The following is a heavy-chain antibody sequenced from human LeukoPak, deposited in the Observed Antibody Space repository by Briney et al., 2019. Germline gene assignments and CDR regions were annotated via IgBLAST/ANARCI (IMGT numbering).Heavy chain of an antibody. CDR2: ISASGGST. J-gene: IGHJ4*02. D-gene: IGHD2-2*01. CDR3: AKTPKIGYCSSTSCSYFDY. Sequence: QSGGSLRLSCAASGFTFSSYAMAWVRQAPGEGLEWVSAISASGGSTYYADSVKGRFTISRGNSKNTLFLQMNSLRAEDTAVYYCAKTPKIGYCSSTSCSYFDYWGQGTLVTVSS. CDR1: GFTFSSYA. V-gene: IGHV3-23*01.